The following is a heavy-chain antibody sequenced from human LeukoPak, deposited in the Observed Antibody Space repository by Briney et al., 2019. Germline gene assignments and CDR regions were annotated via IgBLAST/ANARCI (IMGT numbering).Heavy chain of an antibody. J-gene: IGHJ4*02. D-gene: IGHD4-17*01. Sequence: ASVKVSCKASGYTFTGYYMHWVRQAPGQGLEWMGWINPNSGGTNYAQKFQGRVTMTRDTSISTAYMELSRLRSDDTAVYYCARENDGDYVDYFDCWGQGTLVTVSS. V-gene: IGHV1-2*02. CDR3: ARENDGDYVDYFDC. CDR2: INPNSGGT. CDR1: GYTFTGYY.